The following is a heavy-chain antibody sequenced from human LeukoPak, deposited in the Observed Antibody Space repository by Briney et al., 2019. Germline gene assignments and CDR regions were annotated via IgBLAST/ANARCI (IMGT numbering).Heavy chain of an antibody. CDR1: GFTFSNFG. J-gene: IGHJ4*02. CDR2: IRSDGSNK. V-gene: IGHV3-30*02. Sequence: GGSLRLSCEASGFTFSNFGMHWVRQAPGKGLEWVAVIRSDGSNKQYADSVQGRFTISRDNSKSTLCLQMNSLRAEDTAVYYCAKQLGYCSDGSCYFPYWGQGTLVTVSS. D-gene: IGHD2-15*01. CDR3: AKQLGYCSDGSCYFPY.